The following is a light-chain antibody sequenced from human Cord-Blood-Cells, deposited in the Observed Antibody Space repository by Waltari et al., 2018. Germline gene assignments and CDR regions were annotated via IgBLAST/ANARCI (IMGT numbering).Light chain of an antibody. CDR1: SSNIGSNY. Sequence: QSVLTQPPSASGTPGQRVTISCSGSSSNIGSNYVYWYQQLPGTAPKLLIYRNNQRPSGVPDRFSGSKSGTSASLAISGLRSEDEADYYCAAWYDSLSFVFGGGTKLTVL. J-gene: IGLJ3*02. CDR2: RNN. V-gene: IGLV1-47*01. CDR3: AAWYDSLSFV.